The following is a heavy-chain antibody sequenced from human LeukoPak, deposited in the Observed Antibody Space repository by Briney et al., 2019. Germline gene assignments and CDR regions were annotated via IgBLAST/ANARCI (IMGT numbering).Heavy chain of an antibody. Sequence: GSLRLSCAASGFTFSSFAMSWVRQAPGKGLEWVSAISGSGGSTYYADSVKGRFTISRDNSKNTLYLQMNSLRAEDTAVYYCAKDDEYYYDSSGYYYWGDCHAFDIWGQGTMVTVSS. CDR1: GFTFSSFA. V-gene: IGHV3-23*01. J-gene: IGHJ3*02. CDR3: AKDDEYYYDSSGYYYWGDCHAFDI. CDR2: ISGSGGST. D-gene: IGHD3-22*01.